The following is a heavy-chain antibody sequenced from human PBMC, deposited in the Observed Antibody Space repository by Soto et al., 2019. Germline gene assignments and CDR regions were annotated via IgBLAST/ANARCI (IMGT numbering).Heavy chain of an antibody. CDR1: GFTFDDYA. V-gene: IGHV3-9*01. Sequence: EVQLVESGGGLVQPGRSLRLSCAASGFTFDDYAMHWVRQAPGKGLEWVSGISWNSGSIGYADSVKGRFTISRDNAKNSLYRQMNGLRAEDTALYYCAKDSNYDILTARFDPWGQGTLVTVSS. J-gene: IGHJ5*02. CDR3: AKDSNYDILTARFDP. CDR2: ISWNSGSI. D-gene: IGHD3-9*01.